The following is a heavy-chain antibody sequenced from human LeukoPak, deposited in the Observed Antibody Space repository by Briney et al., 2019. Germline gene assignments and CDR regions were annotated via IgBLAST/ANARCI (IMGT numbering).Heavy chain of an antibody. V-gene: IGHV3-30*04. CDR2: ISYDGSNK. J-gene: IGHJ5*02. CDR3: ARLSPYDFWSGYFNGWFDP. CDR1: GFTFSSYA. D-gene: IGHD3-3*01. Sequence: GGSLRLSCAASGFTFSSYAMHWVRQAPGKGLEWVAVISYDGSNKYYADSVKGRFTISRDNAKNSLYLQMNSLRAEDTAVYYCARLSPYDFWSGYFNGWFDPWGQGTLVTVSS.